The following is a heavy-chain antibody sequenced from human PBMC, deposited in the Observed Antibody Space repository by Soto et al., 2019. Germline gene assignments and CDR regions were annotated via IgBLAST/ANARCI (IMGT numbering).Heavy chain of an antibody. D-gene: IGHD4-17*01. CDR2: IYYSGST. Sequence: QVQLQESGPRLVKPSQTLSLTCTVSGGSISSGGYYWSWIRQHPGKGLEWIGYIYYSGSTYYNPSLKSRVTISVDTSKNQFSLKLSSVTAADTAVYYCARESGDYGDYLYDYWGQGTLVTVSS. V-gene: IGHV4-31*03. CDR1: GGSISSGGYY. CDR3: ARESGDYGDYLYDY. J-gene: IGHJ4*02.